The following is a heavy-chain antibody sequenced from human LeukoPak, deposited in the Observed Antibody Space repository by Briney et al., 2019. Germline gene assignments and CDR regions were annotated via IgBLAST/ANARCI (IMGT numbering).Heavy chain of an antibody. CDR1: GFTFNNYN. D-gene: IGHD3-3*01. Sequence: GGSLRLSCAASGFTFNNYNMNWVRQAPGKGLEWVSSISGSSSYIYYADSVKGRFTISRDNSKNTLYLQMNSLRAEDTAIYYCAKGYDFWSGGIDYWGQGTLVTVSS. CDR3: AKGYDFWSGGIDY. J-gene: IGHJ4*02. CDR2: ISGSSSYI. V-gene: IGHV3-21*04.